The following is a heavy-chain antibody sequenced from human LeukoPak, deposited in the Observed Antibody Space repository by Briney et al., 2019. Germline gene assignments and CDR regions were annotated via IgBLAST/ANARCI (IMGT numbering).Heavy chain of an antibody. CDR3: ARTRHGPFDS. CDR1: GYSISTGYY. V-gene: IGHV4-38-2*02. J-gene: IGHJ4*02. CDR2: FYHGGST. Sequence: SETLSLTCTVSGYSISTGYYWDWIRQPPGKGLEWIGTFYHGGSTYYNPSLKSRVTISVDTSKNQFSLNLTSVTAADTAVYYCARTRHGPFDSWGQGTLVTVSS.